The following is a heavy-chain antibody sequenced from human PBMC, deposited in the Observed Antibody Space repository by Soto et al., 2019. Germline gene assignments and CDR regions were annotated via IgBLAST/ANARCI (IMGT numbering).Heavy chain of an antibody. J-gene: IGHJ4*02. CDR3: AREAFNYEILTGYYGY. V-gene: IGHV1-69*13. D-gene: IGHD3-9*01. CDR1: GGTFSSYA. CDR2: SIPIFGTA. Sequence: SVKVSCKASGGTFSSYAISWVRQAPGQGLEWMGGSIPIFGTANYAQKFQGRVTITADESTSTAYMELSSLRSEDTAVYYCAREAFNYEILTGYYGYWGQGNRVT.